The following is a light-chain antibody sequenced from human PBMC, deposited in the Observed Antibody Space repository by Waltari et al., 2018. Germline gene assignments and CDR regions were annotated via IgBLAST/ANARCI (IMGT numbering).Light chain of an antibody. CDR1: SSDVGGYNY. V-gene: IGLV2-14*01. CDR2: EVS. Sequence: QSALTQPASVSGSPGQSITISCTGTSSDVGGYNYVSCYQQHPGKAPKRMIYEVSNRPSGVSKRVSGAKSGNTASLTISGLQAEDEADYYCSSYTSSSTVVFGGGTKLTVL. J-gene: IGLJ2*01. CDR3: SSYTSSSTVV.